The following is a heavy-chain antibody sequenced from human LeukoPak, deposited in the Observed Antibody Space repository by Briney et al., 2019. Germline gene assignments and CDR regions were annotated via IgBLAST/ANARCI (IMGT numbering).Heavy chain of an antibody. J-gene: IGHJ5*02. V-gene: IGHV4-4*02. CDR3: ARGGIAAAGMSWFDP. CDR1: GGSISSSNW. D-gene: IGHD6-13*01. Sequence: KPSETLSLTCAVSGGSISSSNWWSWVRQPPGQGLERIGEIYHSGSTNYNPSLKSRVTISVDKSKNQFSLKLSSVTAADTAVYYCARGGIAAAGMSWFDPWGQGTLVTVSS. CDR2: IYHSGST.